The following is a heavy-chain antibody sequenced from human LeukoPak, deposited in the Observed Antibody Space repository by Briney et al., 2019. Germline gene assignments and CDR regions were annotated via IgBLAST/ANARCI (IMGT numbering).Heavy chain of an antibody. CDR3: AKGIMGATTGGIDS. J-gene: IGHJ4*02. D-gene: IGHD1-26*01. CDR2: VSWNSGTI. CDR1: GFIFDDYA. V-gene: IGHV3-9*01. Sequence: GRSLRLSCAASGFIFDDYAMYWVRQAAGKGLEWVSGVSWNSGTIGYADSVKGRFSISRDNAKNSLYLQMNGLRAEDTALYYCAKGIMGATTGGIDSWGQGTLVTVSS.